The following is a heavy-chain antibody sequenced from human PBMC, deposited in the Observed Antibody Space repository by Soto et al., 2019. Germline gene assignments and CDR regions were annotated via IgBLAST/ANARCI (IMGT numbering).Heavy chain of an antibody. CDR2: IYWNDDK. CDR3: AKSGSSGWYGWFDP. D-gene: IGHD6-19*01. J-gene: IGHJ5*02. CDR1: GFSLRTSGVG. Sequence: SGPTLVNPTQTLTLTCIFSGFSLRTSGVGVGWIRQPLGKALEWLGFIYWNDDKRYGPSLKSRLTITKDTSKNQVVLTMTNMDPVDTATYYCAKSGSSGWYGWFDPWGQGTLVTVSS. V-gene: IGHV2-5*01.